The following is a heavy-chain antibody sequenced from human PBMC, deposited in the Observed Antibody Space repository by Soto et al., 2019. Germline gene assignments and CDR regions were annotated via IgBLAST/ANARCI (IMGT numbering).Heavy chain of an antibody. D-gene: IGHD6-13*01. Sequence: EVQLLESGGGLVQPGGSLRLSCAASGFTFSSYAMSWVRQAPGKGLEWVSAISGSGGSTYYADSVKGRFTISRDNSKNTLYLQMNSLRAEHTAVYYCAKGRSRGAAAGTFRYFDYWGQGTLDTVSS. J-gene: IGHJ4*02. CDR2: ISGSGGST. CDR1: GFTFSSYA. V-gene: IGHV3-23*01. CDR3: AKGRSRGAAAGTFRYFDY.